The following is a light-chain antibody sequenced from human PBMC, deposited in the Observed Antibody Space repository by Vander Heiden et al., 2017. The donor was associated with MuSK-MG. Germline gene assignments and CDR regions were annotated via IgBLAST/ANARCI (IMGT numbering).Light chain of an antibody. CDR2: DNN. Sequence: QSVLTQPPSVSAAPGQKVTISCSGSSSNIGNNYVSWYQQLPETAPKLLIYDNNKRPSGIPARFSGSKSGTSATLGITGLQTGDEADYYCGTWDSSLSAVFGTGTKVTVL. CDR1: SSNIGNNY. J-gene: IGLJ1*01. CDR3: GTWDSSLSAV. V-gene: IGLV1-51*01.